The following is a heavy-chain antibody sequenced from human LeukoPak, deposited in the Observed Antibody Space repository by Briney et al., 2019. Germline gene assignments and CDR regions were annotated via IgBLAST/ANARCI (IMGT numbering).Heavy chain of an antibody. CDR2: IYYSGST. CDR3: ARPSLDYGGIDAFDS. D-gene: IGHD4-23*01. Sequence: PSEALSLTCTVSGGSISSYYWSWIRQPPGKGLEWIGFIYYSGSTNHNPSLKSRVTISVDTSKNQFSLKLSSVTAADTAVYYCARPSLDYGGIDAFDSWGQGTLVTVSS. V-gene: IGHV4-59*08. J-gene: IGHJ3*01. CDR1: GGSISSYY.